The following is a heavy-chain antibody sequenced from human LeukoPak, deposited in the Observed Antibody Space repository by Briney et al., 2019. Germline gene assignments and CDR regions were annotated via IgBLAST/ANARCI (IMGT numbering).Heavy chain of an antibody. CDR2: IYYSGST. V-gene: IGHV4-59*12. J-gene: IGHJ4*02. Sequence: SETLSLTCTVSAGSISSYYWSLIRQPPGKGLEWIGYIYYSGSTNYNPSLKSRVTISVDTSENQFSLKLSSVTAADTAVYYCARKRFLGSSCPVFDYWGQGTLVTVSS. CDR3: ARKRFLGSSCPVFDY. CDR1: AGSISSYY. D-gene: IGHD6-13*01.